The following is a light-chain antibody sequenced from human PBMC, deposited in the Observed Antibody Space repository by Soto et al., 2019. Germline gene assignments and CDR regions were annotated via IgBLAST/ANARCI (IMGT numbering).Light chain of an antibody. CDR2: DAT. Sequence: QSALTQPASVSGSPGQSITISCTGTSSDIGYYYFVSWYQQHPGKAPKLIIYDATQRPAGVSERFSGSKSGNTASLTISGLQAEDEADYYCHSCTSTDSLVFGGGTKVTVL. CDR3: HSCTSTDSLV. CDR1: SSDIGYYYF. V-gene: IGLV2-14*03. J-gene: IGLJ2*01.